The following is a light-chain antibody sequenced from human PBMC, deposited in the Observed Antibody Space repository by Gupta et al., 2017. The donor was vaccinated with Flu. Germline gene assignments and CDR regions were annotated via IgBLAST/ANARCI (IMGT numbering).Light chain of an antibody. CDR2: GAS. V-gene: IGKV1-12*01. CDR3: QHTDNFPRLT. Sequence: SSGSASVGDTVTITCRASQAISNWLAWSQQKPGKAPKLLVYGASSLQSGVPARSSGSGYGTDFTLTISIRQPEDFATYYCQHTDNFPRLTFGGGTKVEIK. J-gene: IGKJ4*01. CDR1: QAISNW.